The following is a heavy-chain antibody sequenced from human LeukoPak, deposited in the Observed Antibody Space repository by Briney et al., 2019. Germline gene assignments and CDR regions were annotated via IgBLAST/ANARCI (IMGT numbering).Heavy chain of an antibody. CDR3: ARDGRRYYYGSGSTLTTYNWFDP. D-gene: IGHD3-10*01. J-gene: IGHJ5*02. Sequence: PGGSLRLSCAASGFTFSSYSMNWVRQAPGKGLEWVSYISSSSSTIYYADSVKGRFTISRDNAKNSLYLQMNSLRAEDTAVYYCARDGRRYYYGSGSTLTTYNWFDPWGQGTLVTVSS. CDR2: ISSSSSTI. V-gene: IGHV3-48*01. CDR1: GFTFSSYS.